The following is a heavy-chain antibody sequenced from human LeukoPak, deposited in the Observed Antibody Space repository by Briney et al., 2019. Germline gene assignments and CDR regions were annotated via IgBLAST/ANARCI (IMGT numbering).Heavy chain of an antibody. Sequence: PGGSLRLSCAASGFTFSSYSMNWVRQAPGQGLEWISYITGSGSTIYHADSVKGRFTISRGNGKNSLYLQMNSLRAEDTAVYYCARVRDAYNYFKYWGQGILVTVSS. V-gene: IGHV3-48*01. CDR3: ARVRDAYNYFKY. CDR1: GFTFSSYS. D-gene: IGHD1-20*01. CDR2: ITGSGSTI. J-gene: IGHJ4*02.